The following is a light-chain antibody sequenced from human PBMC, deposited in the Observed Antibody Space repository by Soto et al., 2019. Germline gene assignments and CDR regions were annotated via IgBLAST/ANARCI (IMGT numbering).Light chain of an antibody. CDR3: LQDYRYPPWT. V-gene: IGKV1-5*03. J-gene: IGKJ1*01. Sequence: DIQMTQSPSTLSASVGDRIIITCRASQSISSWLAWYQQKPGKAPKLLIYKASSLESGVPSRFSGSGSGTDFTLTISSLQPEDFATYYCLQDYRYPPWTFGQGTKVDIK. CDR1: QSISSW. CDR2: KAS.